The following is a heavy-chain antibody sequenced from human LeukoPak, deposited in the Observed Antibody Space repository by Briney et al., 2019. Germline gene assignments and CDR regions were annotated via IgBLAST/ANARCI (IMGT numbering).Heavy chain of an antibody. J-gene: IGHJ5*02. D-gene: IGHD3-22*01. CDR2: IRYDGSNK. CDR1: GFTFSSYG. CDR3: ANHPEDYYDSSGAS. Sequence: GGSLRLSCAASGFTFSSYGMHWVRQAPGKGLEWVAFIRYDGSNKNYTDSVKGRFTISRDNPKNTLYLQMNSLRAEDSAVYYCANHPEDYYDSSGASWGQGTLVTVSS. V-gene: IGHV3-30*02.